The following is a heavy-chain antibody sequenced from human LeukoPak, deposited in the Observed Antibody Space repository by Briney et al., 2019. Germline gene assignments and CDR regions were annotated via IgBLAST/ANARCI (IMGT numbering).Heavy chain of an antibody. CDR3: ARRGRDSDWFPTTIDY. V-gene: IGHV4-34*01. Sequence: SETLSLTCAVYGESFILFYWTWIRQSPGRGLEWIGEINHSGSTNYNPSLKSRVTSSIDTSRNQFSLRLTSVTVADTAVYYCARRGRDSDWFPTTIDYWGQGSLVTVSS. J-gene: IGHJ4*02. CDR1: GESFILFY. D-gene: IGHD3-9*01. CDR2: INHSGST.